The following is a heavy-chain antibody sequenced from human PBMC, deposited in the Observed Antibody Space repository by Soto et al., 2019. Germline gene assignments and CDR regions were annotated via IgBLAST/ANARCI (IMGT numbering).Heavy chain of an antibody. V-gene: IGHV3-48*02. J-gene: IGHJ5*02. D-gene: IGHD3-3*01. Sequence: EVQVVDSGGGLVQPGGSLRLSCAASGFTFSSNSMNWVRQAPGKGLEWISYISSSSSTIYADSVKGRFTISRDNAKNSLYLQMNSLRDEDTAVYYCARVIWSGHLTSDLWGQGTLVTVSS. CDR1: GFTFSSNS. CDR2: ISSSSSTI. CDR3: ARVIWSGHLTSDL.